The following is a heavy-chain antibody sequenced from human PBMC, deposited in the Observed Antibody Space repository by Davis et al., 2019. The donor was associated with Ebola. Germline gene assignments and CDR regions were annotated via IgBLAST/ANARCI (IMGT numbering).Heavy chain of an antibody. J-gene: IGHJ4*02. Sequence: MPSETLSLTCTVSGGSISSYYWSWIRQPPGKGLEWIGYIYYSGSTNYNPSLKSRVTISVDTSKNQFSLKLSSVTAADTAVYYCARGPRWEPVDYWGQGTLVTVSS. D-gene: IGHD1-26*01. CDR3: ARGPRWEPVDY. CDR1: GGSISSYY. CDR2: IYYSGST. V-gene: IGHV4-59*08.